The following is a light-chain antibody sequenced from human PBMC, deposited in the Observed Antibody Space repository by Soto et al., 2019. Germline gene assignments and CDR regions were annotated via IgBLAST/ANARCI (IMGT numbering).Light chain of an antibody. CDR3: QQRRNWPQT. CDR1: QSVSSY. J-gene: IGKJ1*01. V-gene: IGKV3-11*01. CDR2: DAS. Sequence: EIVLTQSPATLSLSPGERATLSCRSSQSVSSYLAWYQQKPGQAPRLLIYDASNSSTGIPARFSGSGFGTDFTLNISSLEPEDLAVYYCQQRRNWPQTFGQGTNVEIK.